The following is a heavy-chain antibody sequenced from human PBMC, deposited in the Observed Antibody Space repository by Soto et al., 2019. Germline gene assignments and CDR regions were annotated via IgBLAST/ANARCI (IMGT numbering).Heavy chain of an antibody. D-gene: IGHD2-2*01. V-gene: IGHV1-69*13. CDR3: ASAYCSSTSCYKGNYYYYGMDV. CDR1: GGTFSSYA. Sequence: GASVKVSCKASGGTFSSYAISWVRQAPGQGLEWMGGIIPIFGTANYAQKFQGRVTITADESTSTAYMELSSLRSEGTAVYYCASAYCSSTSCYKGNYYYYGMDVWGQGTTVTVSS. CDR2: IIPIFGTA. J-gene: IGHJ6*02.